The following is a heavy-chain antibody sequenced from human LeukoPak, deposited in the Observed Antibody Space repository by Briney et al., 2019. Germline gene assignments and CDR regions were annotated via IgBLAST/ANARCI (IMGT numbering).Heavy chain of an antibody. D-gene: IGHD2-15*01. V-gene: IGHV1-69*05. CDR2: IIPIFGTA. CDR1: GGTFSSYA. CDR3: VRDGGFYYTASPNSWFDP. Sequence: SVKVSCKASGGTFSSYAISWVRQAPGQGLEWMGGIIPIFGTANYAQKFQGRVTITTDGSTSTAYMELSSLRSEDTAVYYCVRDGGFYYTASPNSWFDPWGQGTLVTVSS. J-gene: IGHJ5*02.